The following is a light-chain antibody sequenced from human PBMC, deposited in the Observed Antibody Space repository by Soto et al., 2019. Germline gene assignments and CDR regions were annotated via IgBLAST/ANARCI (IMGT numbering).Light chain of an antibody. V-gene: IGLV2-14*01. CDR1: SSDVGGYNY. CDR3: SSYTSSSTLLYV. J-gene: IGLJ1*01. Sequence: QSALTQPASVSGSPGQSITFSCTGTSSDVGGYNYVSWYQQHPGKAPKLMIYEVSNRPSGVSNRFSGSKSGNTASLTISGLQAEDEADYYCSSYTSSSTLLYVFGTGTKLTVL. CDR2: EVS.